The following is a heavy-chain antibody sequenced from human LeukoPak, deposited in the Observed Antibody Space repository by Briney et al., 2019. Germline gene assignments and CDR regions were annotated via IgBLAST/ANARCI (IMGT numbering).Heavy chain of an antibody. D-gene: IGHD3-10*01. CDR2: IYYSGST. CDR3: AKQEAGYYFDY. V-gene: IGHV4-59*08. J-gene: IGHJ4*02. CDR1: GASISSYY. Sequence: SETLSLTCTVSGASISSYYWSWIRQPPGKGLEWIGYIYYSGSTNYNPSLESRVTMSVDTSKNQFSLRLSSVTAADTAVYYCAKQEAGYYFDYWGQGTLVTVSS.